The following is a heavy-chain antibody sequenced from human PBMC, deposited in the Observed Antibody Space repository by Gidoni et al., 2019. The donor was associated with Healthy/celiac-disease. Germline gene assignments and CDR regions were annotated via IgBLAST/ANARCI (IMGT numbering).Heavy chain of an antibody. Sequence: CAASGFTFSSYSMNWVRQASGKGLEWVSYISSSSSTIYYADSVKGRFTISRDNAKNSLYLQMNSLRDEDTAVYYCARDLDSGYYYYGMDVWGQGTTVTVSS. J-gene: IGHJ6*02. V-gene: IGHV3-48*02. CDR3: ARDLDSGYYYYGMDV. D-gene: IGHD1-26*01. CDR2: ISSSSSTI. CDR1: GFTFSSYS.